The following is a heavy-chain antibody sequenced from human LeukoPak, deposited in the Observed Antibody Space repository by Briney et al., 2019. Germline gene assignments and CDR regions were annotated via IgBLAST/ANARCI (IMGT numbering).Heavy chain of an antibody. CDR3: ARGAYSYGYSYYYYMDV. CDR1: GGSISSSSYY. J-gene: IGHJ6*03. Sequence: SETLSLTCTVSGGSISSSSYYWSWIRQPPGKGLEWIGYIYYSGSTNYNPSLKSRVTMSVDTSKNQFSLKLSSVTAADTAMYYCARGAYSYGYSYYYYMDVWGKGTTVTVSS. V-gene: IGHV4-61*01. D-gene: IGHD5-18*01. CDR2: IYYSGST.